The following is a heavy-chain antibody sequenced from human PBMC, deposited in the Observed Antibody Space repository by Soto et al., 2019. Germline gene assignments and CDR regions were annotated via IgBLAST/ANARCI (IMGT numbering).Heavy chain of an antibody. J-gene: IGHJ4*02. Sequence: QITLKESGPTLVKPTQTLTLTCTFSGFSLSTTEEGVGWIRQPPGKAPKWLALIYWDDDKRYSPSLKTRLTITKDTSKNQVVLTVTNVDPVDTATYYCAHGSCFGADCYPNPYFDFWGQGILVTVSS. CDR2: IYWDDDK. CDR1: GFSLSTTEEG. D-gene: IGHD2-21*02. CDR3: AHGSCFGADCYPNPYFDF. V-gene: IGHV2-5*02.